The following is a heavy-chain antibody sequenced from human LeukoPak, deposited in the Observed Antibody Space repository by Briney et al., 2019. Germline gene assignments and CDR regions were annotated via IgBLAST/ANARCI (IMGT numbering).Heavy chain of an antibody. J-gene: IGHJ4*02. V-gene: IGHV5-51*01. CDR1: GYSFTSYW. CDR3: ARRAYCGGDCYTDY. D-gene: IGHD2-21*02. CDR2: IYPGDSDT. Sequence: GESLKISRKGSGYSFTSYWIGWVRQMPGKGLEWMGMIYPGDSDTRYSPSFQGQVTISADKSISTAYLQWNSLKASDTAMYYCARRAYCGGDCYTDYWGQGTLVTVSS.